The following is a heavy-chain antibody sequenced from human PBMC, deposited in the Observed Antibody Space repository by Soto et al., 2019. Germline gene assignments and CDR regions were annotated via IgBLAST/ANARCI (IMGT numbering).Heavy chain of an antibody. D-gene: IGHD1-7*01. CDR3: AGDNWNWSYYYYMDV. CDR2: ISGSGDST. V-gene: IGHV3-23*01. CDR1: GFTFRNYA. Sequence: GGSVRLSCAASGFTFRNYAMSWVRQAPGKGLEWVSGISGSGDSTYYADSVKGRFTISRDNSKNTLYLQMNSLRAEDTAVYYCAGDNWNWSYYYYMDVWGKGTTVTVSS. J-gene: IGHJ6*03.